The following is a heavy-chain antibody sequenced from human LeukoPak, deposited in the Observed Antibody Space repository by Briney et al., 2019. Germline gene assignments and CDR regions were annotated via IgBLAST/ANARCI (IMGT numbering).Heavy chain of an antibody. CDR3: ARGGYDILTGTSFFDP. CDR1: GFTFSDYY. CDR2: ISSSGTYA. J-gene: IGHJ5*02. Sequence: PGGSLRLSCVASGFTFSDYYMSWIRQAPGKGLQYVSYISSSGTYANYANSVKGRFTNSRDNAKNSLYLQMNSLRADDTAVYYCARGGYDILTGTSFFDPWGQRTLVTVSS. V-gene: IGHV3-11*05. D-gene: IGHD3-9*01.